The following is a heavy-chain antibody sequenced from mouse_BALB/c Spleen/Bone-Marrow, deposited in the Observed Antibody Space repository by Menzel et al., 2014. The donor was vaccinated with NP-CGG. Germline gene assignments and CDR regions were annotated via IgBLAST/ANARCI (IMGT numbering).Heavy chain of an antibody. CDR2: ISVNGDTT. V-gene: IGHV5-6-3*01. J-gene: IGHJ3*01. CDR3: ARGYDYSSWFAY. Sequence: EVQLVESGGGLVQPGGSLKLSCAASGFTFSNYGMSWVRQTPDKRLEMIATISVNGDTTYHPDSVKGRFTISRDNVKNTLYLQMSSLKSEDTAMYYCARGYDYSSWFAYWGQGTLVTVSA. CDR1: GFTFSNYG. D-gene: IGHD2-4*01.